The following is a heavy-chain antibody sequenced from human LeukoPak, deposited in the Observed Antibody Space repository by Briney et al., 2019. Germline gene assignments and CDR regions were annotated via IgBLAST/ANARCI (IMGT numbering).Heavy chain of an antibody. CDR3: ARSDYGDYVEDY. Sequence: GASVKVSCKASGYTFTSYYMHWVRQAPGQGLEWMGIINPSGGSTSYAQKFQGRVTMTRDMSTSTVYMELSSLRSDDTAVYYCARSDYGDYVEDYWGLGTLVTVSS. J-gene: IGHJ4*02. V-gene: IGHV1-46*01. CDR1: GYTFTSYY. CDR2: INPSGGST. D-gene: IGHD4-17*01.